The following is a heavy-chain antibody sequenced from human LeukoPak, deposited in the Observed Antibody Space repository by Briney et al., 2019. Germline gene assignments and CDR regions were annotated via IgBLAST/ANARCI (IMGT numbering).Heavy chain of an antibody. J-gene: IGHJ5*02. D-gene: IGHD2-2*01. CDR2: INPNSGGT. V-gene: IGHV1-2*02. CDR3: ARDGVIVVVPAARRSRFDP. Sequence: VASAKVSCKASGYTFTSYGISWVRQAPGQGLEWMGWINPNSGGTNYAQKFQGRVTMTRDTSISTAYMELSRLRSDDTAVYYCARDGVIVVVPAARRSRFDPWGQGTLVTASS. CDR1: GYTFTSYG.